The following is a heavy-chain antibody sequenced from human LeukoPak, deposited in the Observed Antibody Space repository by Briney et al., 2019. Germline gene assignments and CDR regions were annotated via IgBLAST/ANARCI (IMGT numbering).Heavy chain of an antibody. D-gene: IGHD3-16*02. CDR3: ARDRLSILDY. J-gene: IGHJ4*02. CDR1: GDSVSSNSAA. CDR2: TYYRSKWYI. V-gene: IGHV6-1*01. Sequence: SQTLSLTCALSGDSVSSNSAAWTWLRQSPSRGLEWLGRTYYRSKWYIDYAVSVKSRININPDTSNNQFSLQLNSVTPEDTAVYYCARDRLSILDYWGQGTPVTVAS.